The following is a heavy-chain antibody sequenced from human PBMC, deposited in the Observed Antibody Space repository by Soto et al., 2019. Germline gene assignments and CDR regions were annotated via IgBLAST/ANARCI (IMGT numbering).Heavy chain of an antibody. V-gene: IGHV3-23*01. Sequence: EVQLLESGGASVQPGGSLRLSCVASGFTFSSYSMSWVRQAPGKGLEWVSAMSGGGGRTYFADSVKGRFTISRDNSKNTVYLQMDSVRAQDTAVYYCAKASTAAGTYWFDYWGQGTLVTVSS. CDR3: AKASTAAGTYWFDY. J-gene: IGHJ4*02. D-gene: IGHD6-13*01. CDR2: MSGGGGRT. CDR1: GFTFSSYS.